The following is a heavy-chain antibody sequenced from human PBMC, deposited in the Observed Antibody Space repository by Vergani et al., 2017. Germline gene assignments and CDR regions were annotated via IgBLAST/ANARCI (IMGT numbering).Heavy chain of an antibody. V-gene: IGHV4-38-2*02. CDR3: ARARKGWYFDL. CDR2: IYYSGST. CDR1: GYSISSGYY. Sequence: QVQLQESGPGLVKPSETLSLTCTVSGYSISSGYYWGWIRQPPGKGLEWIGYIYYSGSTNYNPSLKSRVTISVDTSKNQFSLKLSSVTAADTAVYYCARARKGWYFDLWGRGTLVTVSS. J-gene: IGHJ2*01.